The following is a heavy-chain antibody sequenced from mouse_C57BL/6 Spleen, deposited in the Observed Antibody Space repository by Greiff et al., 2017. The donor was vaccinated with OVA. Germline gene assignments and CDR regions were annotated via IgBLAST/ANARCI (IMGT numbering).Heavy chain of an antibody. V-gene: IGHV1-15*01. CDR2: IDPETGGT. D-gene: IGHD3-1*01. CDR1: GYTFTDYE. CDR3: KRCWVGAWFAY. J-gene: IGHJ3*01. Sequence: QVQLQQSGAELVRPGASVTLSCKASGYTFTDYEMHWVKQTPVHGLEWIGAIDPETGGTAYNQKFKGKAILTADKSSRTAYMELRSLTSEDSAVYYCKRCWVGAWFAYWGQGTLVTVSA.